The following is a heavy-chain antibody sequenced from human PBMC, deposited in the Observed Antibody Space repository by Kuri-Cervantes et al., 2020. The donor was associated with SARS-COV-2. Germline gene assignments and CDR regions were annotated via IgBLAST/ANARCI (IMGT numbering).Heavy chain of an antibody. J-gene: IGHJ6*04. CDR1: GGPFSGYY. V-gene: IGHV4-34*01. CDR3: ARDLTLRFLEWLSYPDV. D-gene: IGHD3-3*01. Sequence: SETLSLTCAVYGGPFSGYYWSWIRQPPGKGLEWIGEINHSGSTNYNPSLKSRVTISVDTSKNQFSLKLSSVTAADTAVYYCARDLTLRFLEWLSYPDVWGKGTTVTVSS. CDR2: INHSGST.